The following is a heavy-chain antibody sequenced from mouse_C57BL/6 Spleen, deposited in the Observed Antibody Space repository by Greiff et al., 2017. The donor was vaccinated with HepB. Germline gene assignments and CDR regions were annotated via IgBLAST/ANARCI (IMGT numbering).Heavy chain of an antibody. D-gene: IGHD4-1*01. J-gene: IGHJ2*01. CDR2: INPNNGGT. V-gene: IGHV1-22*01. CDR3: ARKGTGTFFDY. Sequence: EVQLQESGPELVKPGASVKMSCKASGYTFTDYNMHWVKQSHGKSLEWIGYINPNNGGTSYNQKFKGKATLTVNKSSSTAYMELRSLTSEDSAVYYCARKGTGTFFDYWGQGTTLTVSS. CDR1: GYTFTDYN.